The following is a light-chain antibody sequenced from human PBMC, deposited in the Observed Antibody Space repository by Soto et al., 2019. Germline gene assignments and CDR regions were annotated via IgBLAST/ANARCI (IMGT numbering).Light chain of an antibody. CDR3: QSYDSSLRV. CDR2: GNS. V-gene: IGLV1-40*01. J-gene: IGLJ1*01. Sequence: QAVVTQPPSVSVAPGQRVTISCTGSSSNIGAGYDVHWYQQLPGTAPKLLIYGNSNRPSGVPDRFSGSKSGTSASLAITGLQAEDEADYYCQSYDSSLRVFGTGTKVTVL. CDR1: SSNIGAGYD.